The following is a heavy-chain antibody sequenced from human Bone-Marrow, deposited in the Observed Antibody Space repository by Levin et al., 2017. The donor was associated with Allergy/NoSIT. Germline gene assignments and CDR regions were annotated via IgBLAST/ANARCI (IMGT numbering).Heavy chain of an antibody. Sequence: SETLSLICTVSGGSVSRGSYYWSWIRQSPGKGLEWVGYIYNSGKIGFSYDSGRTNYNPSLESRGTMSLDTSNNQFSLKLTSVTAADTAVYYCARSYFDNSGYGSHFTFGYFYGLDVWGQGTTVTVSS. CDR2: IYNSGKIGFSYDSGRT. CDR1: GGSVSRGSYY. CDR3: ARSYFDNSGYGSHFTFGYFYGLDV. D-gene: IGHD3-22*01. J-gene: IGHJ6*02. V-gene: IGHV4-61*01.